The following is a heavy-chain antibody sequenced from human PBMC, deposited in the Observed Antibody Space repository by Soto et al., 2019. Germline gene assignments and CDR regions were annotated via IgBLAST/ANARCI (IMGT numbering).Heavy chain of an antibody. CDR2: INSDGSTT. CDR3: ARRTGTTYDY. J-gene: IGHJ4*02. CDR1: GFTFSTYW. V-gene: IGHV3-74*01. D-gene: IGHD1-7*01. Sequence: EVQLVESGGGLVQPGGSLRLSCAASGFTFSTYWMHWVRQAPGEGLVWVSRINSDGSTTTYADSVKGRFTISRDNAQNTLYLQMNSLRAEDTAVYYCARRTGTTYDYWGQGTLVTVSS.